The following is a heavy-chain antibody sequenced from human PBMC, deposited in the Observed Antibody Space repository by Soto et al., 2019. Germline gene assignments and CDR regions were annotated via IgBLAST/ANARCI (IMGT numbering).Heavy chain of an antibody. CDR1: GCSISSSSYY. CDR3: ARQSYYYGMDV. Sequence: SETLSLTCTASGCSISSSSYYWVWIGQATGKGRVWIGSIYDSGSTYYNPSLKTRVTISVDTSKNQFSLKLSSVTAADTAVYCCARQSYYYGMDVWGQGTTVTVSS. V-gene: IGHV4-39*01. J-gene: IGHJ6*02. CDR2: IYDSGST.